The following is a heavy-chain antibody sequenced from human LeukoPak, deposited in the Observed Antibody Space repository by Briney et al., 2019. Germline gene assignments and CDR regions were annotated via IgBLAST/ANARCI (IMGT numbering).Heavy chain of an antibody. J-gene: IGHJ3*02. CDR1: GGTFSSYA. Sequence: ASVKVSCKASGGTFSSYAISWVRQAPGQGLEWMGRIIPILGIANYAQKFQGRVTITADKSTSTAYMELSSLRSEDTAVYYCAKDRAERLATYAFDIWGQGTMVTVSS. D-gene: IGHD3-9*01. V-gene: IGHV1-69*04. CDR3: AKDRAERLATYAFDI. CDR2: IIPILGIA.